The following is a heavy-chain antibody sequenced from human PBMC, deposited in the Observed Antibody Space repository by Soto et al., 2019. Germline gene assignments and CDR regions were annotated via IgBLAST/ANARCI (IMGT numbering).Heavy chain of an antibody. CDR2: INPDGNVG. D-gene: IGHD4-4*01. Sequence: EVQLLGSGGGLVQPGGSLRLSCVGSGFTFSTYWMNWVRQAPGKGLEWVANINPDGNVGTYVDSVRGRFTTSRDNAKNSLYLQMNSLSADDKAVYFCAGWGGHDYNYWGQGIMVTVSS. CDR1: GFTFSTYW. V-gene: IGHV3-7*03. J-gene: IGHJ4*02. CDR3: AGWGGHDYNY.